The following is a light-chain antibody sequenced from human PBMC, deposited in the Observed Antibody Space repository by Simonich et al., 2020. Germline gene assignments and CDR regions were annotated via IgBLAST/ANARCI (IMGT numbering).Light chain of an antibody. CDR2: DVS. V-gene: IGLV2-14*01. CDR3: SSYTSSSTWV. J-gene: IGLJ3*02. CDR1: SSDVGGYNY. Sequence: QSALTQPASVSGSPGQSITISCTGTSSDVGGYNYVSWYQQHPGKAPKLMIYDVSMPPSGRSIRFSGSHSGNTASLTLSGLQAEDEADYYCSSYTSSSTWVFGGGTKLTVL.